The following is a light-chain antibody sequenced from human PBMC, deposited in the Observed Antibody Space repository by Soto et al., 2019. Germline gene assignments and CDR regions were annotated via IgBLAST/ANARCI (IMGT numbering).Light chain of an antibody. CDR2: GAI. Sequence: DIQMTQSPSSLSASVGDRVTITCRASQSVSKYLNWYQQNPGKAPKLLIYGAISLHSGVPSRFSGSGSGTYFTLTIRNLQPEDFASYYCQQSYSTPGTFGQGTKVEIK. J-gene: IGKJ1*01. CDR1: QSVSKY. CDR3: QQSYSTPGT. V-gene: IGKV1-39*01.